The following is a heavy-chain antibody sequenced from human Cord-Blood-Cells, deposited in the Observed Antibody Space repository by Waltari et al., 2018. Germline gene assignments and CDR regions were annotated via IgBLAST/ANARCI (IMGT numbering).Heavy chain of an antibody. Sequence: QVQLQQWGAGLLKPSATLPPTCAVYGGSFSGYYWTWIRHPPGKGLEWIGEINHSGSTNYNPSLKSRVTISVDTSKNQFSLKLSSVTAADTAVYYCARVGYCSSTSCYTGYWGQGTLVTVSS. CDR3: ARVGYCSSTSCYTGY. V-gene: IGHV4-34*01. CDR2: INHSGST. CDR1: GGSFSGYY. D-gene: IGHD2-2*02. J-gene: IGHJ4*02.